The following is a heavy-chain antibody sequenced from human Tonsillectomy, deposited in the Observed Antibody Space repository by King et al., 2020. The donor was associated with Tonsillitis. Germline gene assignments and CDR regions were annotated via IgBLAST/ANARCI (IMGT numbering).Heavy chain of an antibody. CDR2: ISYDGSNK. V-gene: IGHV3-30*04. Sequence: QSQLVQSGGGVVQPGRSLRLSCAASGFTFSSYAMYWVRQAPGKGLEWVAVISYDGSNKYYAESEKGRFTISRDNSKNTLYLQMNSLRAEDTAVYYCARGPDYYGSGSYYNGDYYYGMDVWGQGTTVTVSS. D-gene: IGHD3-10*01. J-gene: IGHJ6*02. CDR3: ARGPDYYGSGSYYNGDYYYGMDV. CDR1: GFTFSSYA.